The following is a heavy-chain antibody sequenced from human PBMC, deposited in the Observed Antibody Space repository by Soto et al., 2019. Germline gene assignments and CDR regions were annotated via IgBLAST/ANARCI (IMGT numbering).Heavy chain of an antibody. CDR1: GFTFSDNL. CDR3: ARDIQSVGPRANDAFDV. V-gene: IGHV1-3*01. J-gene: IGHJ3*01. D-gene: IGHD5-18*01. CDR2: LNPDTGNT. Sequence: QVQLVQSGAELKKPGASVNISCTASGFTFSDNLINWVRQVPGQGLEWMGWLNPDTGNTRYSETFQGRVTISRHPSASIAYLELSGLENEATALYCCARDIQSVGPRANDAFDVWGQGTMITVSS.